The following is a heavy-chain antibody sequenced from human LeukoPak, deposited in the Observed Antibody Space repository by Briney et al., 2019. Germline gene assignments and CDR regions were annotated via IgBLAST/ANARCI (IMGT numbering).Heavy chain of an antibody. CDR3: AKWGYDWPGDFDS. Sequence: GGSLRLSCADSGFTFSIYPMTCVRQAPGEGLEWVSTITGDGDSTYYADSVKGRFTISRANSKNTLFLQMKTLRAEDTAVYYCAKWGYDWPGDFDSWGQGTLVTVSS. J-gene: IGHJ4*02. CDR2: ITGDGDST. CDR1: GFTFSIYP. V-gene: IGHV3-23*01. D-gene: IGHD5-12*01.